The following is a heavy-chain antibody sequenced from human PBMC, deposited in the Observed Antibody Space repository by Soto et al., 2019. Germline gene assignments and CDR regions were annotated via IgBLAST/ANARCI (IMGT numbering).Heavy chain of an antibody. Sequence: QVQLVQSGAEVKKPGASVKVSCKASGYTFTSYGISWVRQAPGQGLEGMGWISAYNGNTNYAQKLQGRVTMTTDTSTITAYMELRSLKSDDTAVYYCARRITMIVVAPWDAFDIWGKGTMVTVSS. CDR2: ISAYNGNT. CDR3: ARRITMIVVAPWDAFDI. V-gene: IGHV1-18*01. CDR1: GYTFTSYG. D-gene: IGHD3-22*01. J-gene: IGHJ3*02.